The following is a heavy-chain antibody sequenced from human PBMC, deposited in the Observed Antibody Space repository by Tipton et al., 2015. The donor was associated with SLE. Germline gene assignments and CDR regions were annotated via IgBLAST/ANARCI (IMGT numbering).Heavy chain of an antibody. Sequence: LRLSCSVSGYSISSGYYWGWIRQPPGKGLKWIGTIHHSGSTYYNPSLKSRVTISLDTSKNQFSLKVNSVTAADTAVYYCARSSYYNGASDIWGQGTMVSV. CDR3: ARSSYYNGASDI. J-gene: IGHJ3*02. D-gene: IGHD1-26*01. V-gene: IGHV4-38-2*01. CDR2: IHHSGST. CDR1: GYSISSGYY.